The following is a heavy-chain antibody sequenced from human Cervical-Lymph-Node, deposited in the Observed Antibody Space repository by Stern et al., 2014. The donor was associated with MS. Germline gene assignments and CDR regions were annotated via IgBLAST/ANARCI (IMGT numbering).Heavy chain of an antibody. CDR1: GYTFTGYY. V-gene: IGHV1-2*02. CDR2: INPNSGGT. J-gene: IGHJ4*02. D-gene: IGHD1-26*01. CDR3: AGEISGTFAY. Sequence: QVQLVQSGAEVKKPGASVTVSCKASGYTFTGYYMHWVRQAPGQGLEWMGWINPNSGGTKYAQKFQGRVTMTRDTSISTAYMELSRLRSDDTAVFYCAGEISGTFAYWGQGTLVTVPS.